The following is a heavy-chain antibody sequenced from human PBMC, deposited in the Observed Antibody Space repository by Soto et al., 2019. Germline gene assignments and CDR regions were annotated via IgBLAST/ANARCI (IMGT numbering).Heavy chain of an antibody. V-gene: IGHV3-23*04. CDR2: IGGSGGRT. Sequence: EVQLVESGGGLVQPGGSLRLSCAASGFIFDSFALSWVRQAPGKGLEWVSGIGGSGGRTYYADSVKGRFTISRDNSKNTFYLQMSSLSAEDTAIYYCAKDRAFWFGEGGWFDPWGQGTLVTVSS. J-gene: IGHJ5*02. D-gene: IGHD3-10*01. CDR1: GFIFDSFA. CDR3: AKDRAFWFGEGGWFDP.